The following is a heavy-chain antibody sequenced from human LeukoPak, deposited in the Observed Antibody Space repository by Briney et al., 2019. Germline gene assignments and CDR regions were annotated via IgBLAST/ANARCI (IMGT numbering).Heavy chain of an antibody. D-gene: IGHD3-10*01. CDR2: IRSEGST. J-gene: IGHJ3*02. CDR1: GFTFSSYW. CDR3: ARAGDYGSGSCAFDM. Sequence: PGGSLRLSCAASGFTFSSYWIHWVRQAPGKGLLWVSRIRSEGSTTYADSVKGRFTISRENAKNTLYLQMNSLRAEDTAVYYCARAGDYGSGSCAFDMWGQGTMVTVSS. V-gene: IGHV3-74*01.